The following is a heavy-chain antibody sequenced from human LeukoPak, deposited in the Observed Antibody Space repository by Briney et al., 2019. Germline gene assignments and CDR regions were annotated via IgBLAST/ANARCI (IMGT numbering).Heavy chain of an antibody. CDR2: ISGSGGST. Sequence: GGSLRLSCAASGFTFSSYAMSWVRQAPGKGLEWVSAISGSGGSTYYADSVKGRSTISRDNSKNTLYLQMNSQRAEDTAVYYCAKEGRGIQLWLPAPNYFDYWGQGTLVTVSS. J-gene: IGHJ4*02. CDR1: GFTFSSYA. D-gene: IGHD5-18*01. V-gene: IGHV3-23*01. CDR3: AKEGRGIQLWLPAPNYFDY.